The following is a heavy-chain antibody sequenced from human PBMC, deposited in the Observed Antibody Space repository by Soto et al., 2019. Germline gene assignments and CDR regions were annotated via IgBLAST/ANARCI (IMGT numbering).Heavy chain of an antibody. J-gene: IGHJ5*02. D-gene: IGHD2-2*01. CDR1: GFTFSDYY. Sequence: GGSLRLSCAASGFTFSDYYMSWIRQAPGKGLEWVSYISSSGSTIYYADSVKGRFTISRDNAKNSLFLQMNSLSAEDTAVYYCASCRRIPVIPAAIGWFDPWGQGTLVTVSS. CDR3: ASCRRIPVIPAAIGWFDP. CDR2: ISSSGSTI. V-gene: IGHV3-11*01.